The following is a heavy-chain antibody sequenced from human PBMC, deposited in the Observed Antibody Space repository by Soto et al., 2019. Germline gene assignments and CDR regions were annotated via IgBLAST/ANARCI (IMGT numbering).Heavy chain of an antibody. Sequence: PGESLKISCKGSGYSFTSYWIGWVRQMPGKGLEWMGIIYPGDSDTRYSPSFQGQVTISADKSISTAYLQWSSLKASDTAMYYCAIIRYFDLWGGYYYYYGMYVWGQGTTVTVSS. D-gene: IGHD3-9*01. CDR1: GYSFTSYW. J-gene: IGHJ6*02. CDR2: IYPGDSDT. CDR3: AIIRYFDLWGGYYYYYGMYV. V-gene: IGHV5-51*01.